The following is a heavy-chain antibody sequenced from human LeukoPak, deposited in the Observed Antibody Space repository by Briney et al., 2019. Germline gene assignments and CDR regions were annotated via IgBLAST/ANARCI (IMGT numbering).Heavy chain of an antibody. D-gene: IGHD3-10*01. CDR3: AKDRSTMVRGVIIPFDY. J-gene: IGHJ4*02. V-gene: IGHV3-30*02. CDR1: GFTFSSYG. Sequence: PGGSLRLSCAASGFTFSSYGMHWVRQAPGKGLEWVAFIRYDGSNKYYADSVKGRFTISRDNSKNTLYLQMNSLRAVDTAVYYCAKDRSTMVRGVIIPFDYWGQGTLVTVSS. CDR2: IRYDGSNK.